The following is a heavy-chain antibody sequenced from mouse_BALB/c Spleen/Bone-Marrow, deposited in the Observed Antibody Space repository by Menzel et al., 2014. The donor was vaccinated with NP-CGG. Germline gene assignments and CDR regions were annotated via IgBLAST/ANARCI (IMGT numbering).Heavy chain of an antibody. CDR2: INPYNGDT. J-gene: IGHJ1*01. V-gene: IGHV1-20*02. D-gene: IGHD1-1*01. CDR1: GYSLTGYF. Sequence: EVKLQESGPELVKPGASVKISCKASGYSLTGYFMNWVMQSHGESLEWIGRINPYNGDTFYNQKFKGKATLTVDKSSSTAHMELRSLASEDSAVYYCTRVTTDWYFDVWGAGTTVTVSS. CDR3: TRVTTDWYFDV.